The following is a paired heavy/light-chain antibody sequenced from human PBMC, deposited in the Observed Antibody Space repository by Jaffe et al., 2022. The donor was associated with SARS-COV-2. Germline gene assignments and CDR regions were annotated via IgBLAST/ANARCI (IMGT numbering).Heavy chain of an antibody. CDR1: GFAFSTYE. D-gene: IGHD6-13*01. J-gene: IGHJ2*01. CDR2: ISSSGSAT. V-gene: IGHV3-48*03. Sequence: EVQLVESGGGLAQPGGSLRLSCAASGFAFSTYEMNWVRQAPGRGLEWVSYISSSGSATYYADSVKGRFSISRDNAKNSLYLRMNSLRVEDTAVYYCARKGSSSWYSLYLYFDLWGRGTLVTVSS. CDR3: ARKGSSSWYSLYLYFDL.
Light chain of an antibody. J-gene: IGKJ5*01. CDR3: QQYNNWPPIT. CDR1: QSVSSN. V-gene: IGKV3-15*01. Sequence: EIVMTQSPATLSVSPGERATLSCRASQSVSSNLAWFQQKPGQAPRLLIYGASTRATGIPARFSGSGSGTEFTLTISSLQSEDFAVYYCQQYNNWPPITFGQGTRLEIK. CDR2: GAS.